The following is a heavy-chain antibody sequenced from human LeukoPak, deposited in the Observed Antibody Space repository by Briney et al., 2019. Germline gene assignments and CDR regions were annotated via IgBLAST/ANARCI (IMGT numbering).Heavy chain of an antibody. D-gene: IGHD2-2*01. J-gene: IGHJ4*02. V-gene: IGHV1-2*02. CDR3: ASGTTDIVVVPATLRNYYFDY. CDR2: INPNIGDT. Sequence: ASVKVSCKASGYTFTGYYLHWVRQAPGQGLEWMGWINPNIGDTNYAQKFQGRVTMTRNTSISTAYMELSSLRSEDTAVYYCASGTTDIVVVPATLRNYYFDYWGQGTLVTVSS. CDR1: GYTFTGYY.